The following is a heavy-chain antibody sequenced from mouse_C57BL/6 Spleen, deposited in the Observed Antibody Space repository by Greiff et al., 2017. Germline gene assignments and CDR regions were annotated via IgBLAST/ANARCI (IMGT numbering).Heavy chain of an antibody. J-gene: IGHJ4*01. CDR3: ARSESYAMDY. CDR1: GYTFTSYW. Sequence: QVQLQQPGAELVKPGASVKLSCKASGYTFTSYWMHWVKQRPGQGLEWIGMIHPNSGSTNYNEKFKSKATLTEDKSSSTAYMQLSSLTSEDAAVYYCARSESYAMDYWGQGTSVTVSS. CDR2: IHPNSGST. V-gene: IGHV1-64*01.